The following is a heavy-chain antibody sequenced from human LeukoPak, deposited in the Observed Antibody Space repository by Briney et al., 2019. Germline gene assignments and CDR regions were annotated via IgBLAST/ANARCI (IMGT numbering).Heavy chain of an antibody. Sequence: NTGGSLRLSCAASGFTFSNAWMNWVRQAPGKGLEWVGRIKSKTDGGTTDYAAPVKGRFTISRDDSKNTLYLQMNSLKTEDTAVYYCTTDPPITIFHANWFDPWGQGTLVTVSS. CDR3: TTDPPITIFHANWFDP. CDR2: IKSKTDGGTT. V-gene: IGHV3-15*07. J-gene: IGHJ5*02. D-gene: IGHD3-3*01. CDR1: GFTFSNAW.